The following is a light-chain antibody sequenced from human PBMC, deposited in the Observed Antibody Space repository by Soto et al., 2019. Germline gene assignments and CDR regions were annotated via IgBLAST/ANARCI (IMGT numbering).Light chain of an antibody. CDR1: QSISSSY. Sequence: EIVLTQAPATPFLSPGKRATLSCRASQSISSSYLAWHQQKPGQAPRVLIYGASSRATGIPDRFSGSGSGTDFTLTISRLELVFFADYLCQQNGNLPLNAFGQGS. CDR2: GAS. J-gene: IGKJ2*01. CDR3: QQNGNLPLNA. V-gene: IGKV3-20*01.